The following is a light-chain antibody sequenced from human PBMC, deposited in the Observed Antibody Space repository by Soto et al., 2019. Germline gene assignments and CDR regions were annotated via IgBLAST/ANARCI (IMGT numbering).Light chain of an antibody. V-gene: IGKV3-20*01. CDR1: QSVSAGY. CDR2: AAS. Sequence: LVLTQSPGTLSLSPGEGATLSCRASQSVSAGYVAWYQQKPGQGPRLLMYAASNRATGIPDRFSGSGSGTDYTLSISRLEPEDFAVYYCQKYGSSWTFGQGTKVEIK. J-gene: IGKJ1*01. CDR3: QKYGSSWT.